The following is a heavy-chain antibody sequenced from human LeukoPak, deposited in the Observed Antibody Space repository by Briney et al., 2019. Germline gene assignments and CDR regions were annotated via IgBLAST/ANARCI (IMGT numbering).Heavy chain of an antibody. J-gene: IGHJ4*02. V-gene: IGHV4-34*01. CDR1: GGSFSGYY. D-gene: IGHD4-17*01. Sequence: SETLSLTCAVYGGSFSGYYWSWIRQPPGKGLEWIGEINHSESTNYNPSLKSRVTISVDTSKNQFSLKLSSVTAADTAVYYCARGPRGDDYGDYATNFDYWGQGTLVTVSS. CDR3: ARGPRGDDYGDYATNFDY. CDR2: INHSEST.